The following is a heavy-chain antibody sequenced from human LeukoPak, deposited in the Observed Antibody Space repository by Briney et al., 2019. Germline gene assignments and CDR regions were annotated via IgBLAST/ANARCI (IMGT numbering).Heavy chain of an antibody. CDR2: IRYDGSNK. CDR3: AKGLEWELLPYNWFDP. D-gene: IGHD1-26*01. Sequence: GGSLRLSCAASGFTFSSYGMHWVRQAPGKGLEWVAFIRYDGSNKYYADSVKGRFTISRDNSKNTLYLQMNSLRAEDTAVYYCAKGLEWELLPYNWFDPWGQGTLVTVSS. J-gene: IGHJ5*02. V-gene: IGHV3-30*02. CDR1: GFTFSSYG.